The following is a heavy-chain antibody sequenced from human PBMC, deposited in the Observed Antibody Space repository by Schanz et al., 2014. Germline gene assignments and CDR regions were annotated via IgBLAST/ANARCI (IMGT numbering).Heavy chain of an antibody. J-gene: IGHJ4*02. CDR3: ANNWNLDY. D-gene: IGHD1-20*01. CDR1: GFTFSAYA. CDR2: ISASGGTT. Sequence: EVQVVESGGGLVQPGGSLRLSCAASGFTFSAYAMTWVRQIPGKGLEWVSAISASGGTTYYADSVKGRFTISRDNSRDTVYLQMNSLRADDTAMYYCANNWNLDYWGQGTLVTVSS. V-gene: IGHV3-23*04.